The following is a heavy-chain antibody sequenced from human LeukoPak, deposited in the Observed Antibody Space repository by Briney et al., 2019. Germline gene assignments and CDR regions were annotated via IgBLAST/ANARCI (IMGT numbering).Heavy chain of an antibody. V-gene: IGHV3-7*01. CDR3: ARVQLGYCSSTSCYRETYYYYGMDV. J-gene: IGHJ6*02. Sequence: GGSLRLSCAASGFIFSSYWMSWVRQAPGKGLEWVANIKQDGSEKYYVDSVKGRFTISRDNAKNSLYLQMNSLRAEDTAVYYCARVQLGYCSSTSCYRETYYYYGMDVWGQGTTVTVSS. D-gene: IGHD2-2*02. CDR1: GFIFSSYW. CDR2: IKQDGSEK.